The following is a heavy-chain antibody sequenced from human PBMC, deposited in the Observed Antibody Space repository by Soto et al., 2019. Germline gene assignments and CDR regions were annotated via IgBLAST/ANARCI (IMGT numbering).Heavy chain of an antibody. CDR1: GGTFSSYA. CDR2: IIPILGTA. V-gene: IGHV1-69*13. Sequence: SVKVSCKASGGTFSSYAISWVRQAPGQGLEWMGGIIPILGTANYAQKFQGRVTITADESTSTAYMELSSLRSEDTAVYYCARVRFIKVAAGNPFDYWGQGTLVTVSS. CDR3: ARVRFIKVAAGNPFDY. J-gene: IGHJ4*02. D-gene: IGHD6-13*01.